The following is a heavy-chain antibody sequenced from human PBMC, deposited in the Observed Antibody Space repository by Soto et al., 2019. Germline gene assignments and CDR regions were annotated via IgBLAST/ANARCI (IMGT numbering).Heavy chain of an antibody. J-gene: IGHJ4*02. CDR1: GGSISSGDYY. CDR2: IYYSGST. D-gene: IGHD5-18*01. Sequence: PSETLSLTCTVSGGSISSGDYYWSWIRQPPGKGLEWIGYIYYSGSTYYNPSLKSRVTISVDTSKNQFSLKLSSVTAADTAVYYCARLYVATAMRAPGAHFDYWGQGTLVTVSS. V-gene: IGHV4-30-4*01. CDR3: ARLYVATAMRAPGAHFDY.